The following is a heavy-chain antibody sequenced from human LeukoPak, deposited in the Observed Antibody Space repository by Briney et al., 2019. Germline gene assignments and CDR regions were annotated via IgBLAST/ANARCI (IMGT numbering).Heavy chain of an antibody. CDR3: ARDGGSYSDIAEYFQH. V-gene: IGHV4-61*01. CDR1: GGSVSSGPYY. J-gene: IGHJ1*01. D-gene: IGHD4-17*01. CDR2: IYHSGNT. Sequence: SETLSLTCTVSGGSVSSGPYYWSWIRQPPGKGLEWIGYIYHSGNTNYNPSLKSRVSISVDRPKNQFSLKLTSVTAADTAVYYCARDGGSYSDIAEYFQHWGQGTLVTVSS.